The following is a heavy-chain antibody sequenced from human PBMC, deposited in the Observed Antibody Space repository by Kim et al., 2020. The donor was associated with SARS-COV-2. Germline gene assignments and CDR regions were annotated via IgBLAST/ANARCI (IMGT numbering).Heavy chain of an antibody. D-gene: IGHD3-10*01. V-gene: IGHV3-23*01. CDR3: AKDWELLLWFGELWGKAGYAFDI. Sequence: GGSLRLSCAASGFTFSSYAMSWVRQAPGKGLEWVSAISGSGGSTYYADSVKGRFTISRDNSKNTLYLQMNSLRAEDTAVYYCAKDWELLLWFGELWGKAGYAFDIWGQGTMVTVSS. CDR1: GFTFSSYA. J-gene: IGHJ3*02. CDR2: ISGSGGST.